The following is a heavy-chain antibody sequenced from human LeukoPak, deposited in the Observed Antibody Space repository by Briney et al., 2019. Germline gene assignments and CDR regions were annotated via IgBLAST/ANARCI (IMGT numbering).Heavy chain of an antibody. CDR3: ARAVSSGWYFDAFDI. CDR2: IIPILGIA. CDR1: GGTFSGYA. D-gene: IGHD6-19*01. Sequence: ASVKVSCKASGGTFSGYAISWVRQAPGQGLEWMGRIIPILGIANYAQKFQGRVTITADKSTSTAYMELSSLRSEDTAVYYCARAVSSGWYFDAFDIWGQGTMVTVSS. V-gene: IGHV1-69*04. J-gene: IGHJ3*02.